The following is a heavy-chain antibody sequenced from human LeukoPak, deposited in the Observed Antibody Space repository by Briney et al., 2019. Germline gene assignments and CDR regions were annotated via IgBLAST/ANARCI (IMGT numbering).Heavy chain of an antibody. CDR3: ARDFIAAAGDNKDYYYYYGMDV. D-gene: IGHD6-13*01. J-gene: IGHJ6*02. CDR2: IYSGGST. V-gene: IGHV3-53*04. CDR1: GFTVSSNY. Sequence: GGSQRLSCAASGFTVSSNYMSWVRQAPGKGLEWVSVIYSGGSTYYADSVKGRFTISRHNSKNTLYLQMNSLRAEDTAVYYCARDFIAAAGDNKDYYYYYGMDVWGQGTTVTVSS.